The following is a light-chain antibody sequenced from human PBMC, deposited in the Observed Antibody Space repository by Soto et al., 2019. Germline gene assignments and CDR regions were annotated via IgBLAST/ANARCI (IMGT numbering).Light chain of an antibody. Sequence: QSALTQPPSASGSPGQSVTISCTGTSSDVGGYNYVSWYQHHPGKAPKLIIYEVYKRPSGVPDRFSGSKSGNTAALTVSGLQAEDEVYYYCRSYVVTNSYLFGTVTNFTGL. V-gene: IGLV2-8*01. CDR2: EVY. CDR1: SSDVGGYNY. CDR3: RSYVVTNSYL. J-gene: IGLJ1*01.